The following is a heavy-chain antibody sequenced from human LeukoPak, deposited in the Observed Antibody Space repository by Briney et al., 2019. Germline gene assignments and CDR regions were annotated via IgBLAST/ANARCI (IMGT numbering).Heavy chain of an antibody. V-gene: IGHV3-74*01. D-gene: IGHD3-22*01. Sequence: GGSLRLSXAASGFTFSSYWMHWVRQAPGKGLVWVSRIHSDGSSISYADSVRRRFTISRDDAKSTLYLQMNSLRAEDRAVYYCARSGWPYYFDYGGEGPLVTVS. CDR1: GFTFSSYW. CDR2: IHSDGSSI. J-gene: IGHJ4*02. CDR3: ARSGWPYYFDY.